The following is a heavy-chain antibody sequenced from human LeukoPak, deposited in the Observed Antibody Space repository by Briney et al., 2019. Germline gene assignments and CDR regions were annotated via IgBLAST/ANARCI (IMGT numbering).Heavy chain of an antibody. CDR2: ISSSSSYI. Sequence: GGSLRLSCAASGFTFKTYTMHWVRQAPGMGLEWVSSISSSSSYIFYADSVKGRFTISRDNAKNSLYLQMNSLRDEDTAVYYCARARGAGPGAYFDYWGQGTLVTVSS. CDR1: GFTFKTYT. J-gene: IGHJ4*02. CDR3: ARARGAGPGAYFDY. V-gene: IGHV3-21*04. D-gene: IGHD3-10*01.